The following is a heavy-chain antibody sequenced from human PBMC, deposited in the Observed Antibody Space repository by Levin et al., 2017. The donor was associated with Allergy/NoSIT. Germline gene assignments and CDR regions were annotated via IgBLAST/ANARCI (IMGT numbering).Heavy chain of an antibody. D-gene: IGHD3-3*01. J-gene: IGHJ4*02. CDR1: GFTFSSYP. Sequence: GESLKISCSASGFTFSSYPMHWVRQTPGKGLEYVSAIVNDGGSTYYADSVKGRFTISRDNSKNTLYLQMSSLRAEDTAIYYCVRRDGGANDYYFDYWGQGTLVTVSS. CDR3: VRRDGGANDYYFDY. V-gene: IGHV3-64D*06. CDR2: IVNDGGST.